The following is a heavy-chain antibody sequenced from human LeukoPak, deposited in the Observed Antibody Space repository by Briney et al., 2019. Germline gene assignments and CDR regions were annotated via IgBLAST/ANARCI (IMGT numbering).Heavy chain of an antibody. CDR2: ISGSGGST. CDR1: GFTFSSYA. Sequence: GSLRLSCAASGFTFSSYAMSWVRQAPGKGLEWVSAISGSGGSTYYAASVKGRFTIPRDNSKNTLYLQMNSLRAEDTAVYYCAKDKGRRPVDYWGQGTLVTVSS. V-gene: IGHV3-23*01. J-gene: IGHJ4*02. CDR3: AKDKGRRPVDY.